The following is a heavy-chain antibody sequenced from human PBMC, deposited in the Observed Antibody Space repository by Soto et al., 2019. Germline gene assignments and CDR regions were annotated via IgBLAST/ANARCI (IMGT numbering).Heavy chain of an antibody. CDR2: ISGSGGST. D-gene: IGHD3-10*02. V-gene: IGHV3-23*01. CDR3: AKDRDKYHLQCSGLDY. CDR1: GFILNSYG. J-gene: IGHJ4*01. Sequence: EVQLLESGGGLVQPGGSLRLSCAASGFILNSYGMSWVRQAPGKGLEWVSSISGSGGSTHYADSVKGRFTISRDNFKKTLCLQMISLRAEDTVVYFCAKDRDKYHLQCSGLDYWGQGTLVTVSS.